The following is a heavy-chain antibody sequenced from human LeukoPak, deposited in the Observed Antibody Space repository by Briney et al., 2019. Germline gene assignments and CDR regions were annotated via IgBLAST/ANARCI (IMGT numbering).Heavy chain of an antibody. J-gene: IGHJ5*02. D-gene: IGHD2-2*01. V-gene: IGHV3-74*01. CDR3: ARGGKLEPTAMAS. CDR2: ISPDGSST. CDR1: GFTVSGNY. Sequence: PGGSLRLSCAVSGFTVSGNYMSWVRQAPGKGLEWVSRISPDGSSTTYADSVKGRFTISRDNAQTMLNLQVNSPRVEDTAIYYCARGGKLEPTAMASWGQGSLVVVSS.